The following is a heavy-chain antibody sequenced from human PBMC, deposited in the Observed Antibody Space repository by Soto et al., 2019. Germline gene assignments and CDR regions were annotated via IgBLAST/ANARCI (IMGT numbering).Heavy chain of an antibody. D-gene: IGHD4-4*01. CDR3: AKDNYSYYYYYYGMDV. CDR1: GFTVSSNY. V-gene: IGHV3-66*01. Sequence: PGGSLRLSCAASGFTVSSNYMSWVRQAPGKGLEWVSVITTTGDTYYAASVKGRFTISRENSENTLYLQMNSLRAEDAAVYYCAKDNYSYYYYYYGMDVWGQGTTVTVSS. J-gene: IGHJ6*02. CDR2: ITTTGDT.